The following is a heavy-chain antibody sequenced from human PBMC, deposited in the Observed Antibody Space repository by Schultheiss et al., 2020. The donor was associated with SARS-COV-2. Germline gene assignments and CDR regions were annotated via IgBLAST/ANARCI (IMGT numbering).Heavy chain of an antibody. D-gene: IGHD2/OR15-2a*01. CDR1: GFTFSSYG. CDR3: AKPPAVNQYYYGMDV. CDR2: ISYDGSNK. V-gene: IGHV3-30*18. Sequence: GGSLRLSCAASGFTFSSYGMHWVRQAPGKGLEWVAVISYDGSNKYYADSVKGRFTISRDNSKNTLYLRMNSLRAEDTAVYYCAKPPAVNQYYYGMDVWGQGTLVTVSS. J-gene: IGHJ6*02.